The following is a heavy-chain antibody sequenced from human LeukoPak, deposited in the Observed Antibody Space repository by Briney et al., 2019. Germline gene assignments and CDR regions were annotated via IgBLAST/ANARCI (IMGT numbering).Heavy chain of an antibody. J-gene: IGHJ4*02. CDR1: GGSISSYY. D-gene: IGHD5/OR15-5a*01. CDR2: VFDSRKV. CDR3: ARGFQGVYDY. V-gene: IGHV4-4*07. Sequence: SETLSLTCTVSGGSISSYYWTWIRQPAGKGLEWVGRVFDSRKVNYNPSLGGRVAMSMDTSKNQFSLRMTSVTAADTAVYYCARGFQGVYDYWGQGALVIVSS.